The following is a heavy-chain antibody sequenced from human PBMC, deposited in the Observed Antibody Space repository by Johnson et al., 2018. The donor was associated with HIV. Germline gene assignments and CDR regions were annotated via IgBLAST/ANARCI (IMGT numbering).Heavy chain of an antibody. V-gene: IGHV3-9*01. Sequence: VQLVESGGGLVQPGGSLRLSCAASGFSFDDYAMHWVRQVPGKGLEWVAGIGWNGLTIGYADSVKGRFTISRDNAKNSLFLQMNSLRAEDTAVYYCAKGWGAFDIWGQGTMVTVSS. J-gene: IGHJ3*02. CDR2: IGWNGLTI. CDR3: AKGWGAFDI. D-gene: IGHD3-16*01. CDR1: GFSFDDYA.